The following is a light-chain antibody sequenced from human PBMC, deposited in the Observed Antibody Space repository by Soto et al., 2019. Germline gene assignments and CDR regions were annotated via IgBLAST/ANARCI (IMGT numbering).Light chain of an antibody. V-gene: IGLV2-14*01. CDR2: DVN. J-gene: IGLJ3*02. CDR1: SSDVGGYNY. Sequence: QSALTQPASVSGSPGQSIAISCTGTSSDVGGYNYVSWYQQHPGKTPNLMIYDVNNRPSGVSNRFSGSKSGNTASLTISGLQAEDEADYYCSSYTSSSTWVFGGGTKVTVL. CDR3: SSYTSSSTWV.